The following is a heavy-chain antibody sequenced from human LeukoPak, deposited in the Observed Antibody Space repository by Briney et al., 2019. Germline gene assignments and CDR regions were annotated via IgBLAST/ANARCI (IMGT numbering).Heavy chain of an antibody. J-gene: IGHJ4*02. CDR2: ISSTSSYI. Sequence: GGSLRLSCAASGFTFSSYTMNWVRQAPGKGLEWVSSISSTSSYINYADSVKGRFTISRDNPKNSLYLQMNSLRAEDTAVYYCARGRRKGIAAAGIFDYWGQGTLVTVSS. V-gene: IGHV3-21*01. CDR3: ARGRRKGIAAAGIFDY. D-gene: IGHD6-13*01. CDR1: GFTFSSYT.